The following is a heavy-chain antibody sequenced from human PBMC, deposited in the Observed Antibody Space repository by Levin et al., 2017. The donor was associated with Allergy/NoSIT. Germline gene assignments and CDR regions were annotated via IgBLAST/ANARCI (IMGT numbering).Heavy chain of an antibody. Sequence: SQTLSLTCTVSGGSISSGGYYWSWIRQHPGKGLEWIGYIYYSGSTYYNPSLKSRVTISVDTSKNQFSLKLSSVTAADTAVYYCARVVITPEALFDYWGQGTLVTVSS. CDR2: IYYSGST. D-gene: IGHD3-22*01. CDR3: ARVVITPEALFDY. V-gene: IGHV4-31*03. CDR1: GGSISSGGYY. J-gene: IGHJ4*02.